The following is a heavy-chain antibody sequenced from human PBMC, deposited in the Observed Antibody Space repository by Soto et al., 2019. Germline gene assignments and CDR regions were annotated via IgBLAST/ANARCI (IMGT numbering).Heavy chain of an antibody. J-gene: IGHJ4*02. D-gene: IGHD5-12*01. CDR3: ARDLALVVTRGYFDY. CDR2: INPNSGGT. V-gene: IGHV1-2*02. CDR1: GYTITGYY. Sequence: QVQLVQSGAEVKKPGASVKVSCKASGYTITGYYMHWVRQAPGQGLEWMGWINPNSGGTNYAQKFQGRVTMTRDTSISTAYMELSRLRSDDTAVYYCARDLALVVTRGYFDYWGQGTLVTVSS.